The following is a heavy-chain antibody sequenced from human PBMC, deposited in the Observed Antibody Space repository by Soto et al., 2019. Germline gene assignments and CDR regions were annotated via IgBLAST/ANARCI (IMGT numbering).Heavy chain of an antibody. Sequence: EVQLVESGGGLVKPGGSLRLSCAASGFTFSSYSMNWVRQAPGKGLEWVSSISSSSSYIYYADSVKGRFTISRDNAKNSLYLQITTLGPENTVVYSGGKAARGAFPTISWSAPGAEGPLVTVS. D-gene: IGHD3-10*01. J-gene: IGHJ5*02. CDR3: GKAARGAFPTISWSAP. V-gene: IGHV3-21*01. CDR2: ISSSSSYI. CDR1: GFTFSSYS.